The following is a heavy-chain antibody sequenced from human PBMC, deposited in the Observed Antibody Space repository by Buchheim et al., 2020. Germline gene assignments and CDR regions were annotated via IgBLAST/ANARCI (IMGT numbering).Heavy chain of an antibody. CDR2: IIPILGIA. D-gene: IGHD3-22*01. CDR1: GGTFSSYT. V-gene: IGHV1-69*02. Sequence: QVQLVQSGAEVKKPGSSVKVSCKASGGTFSSYTISWVRQAPGQGLEWMGRIIPILGIANYAQKFQGRVTITADKSTSTAYMELSSLRSEDTAVYYCARQVGYYYDSSGTYWFDPWGQGTL. J-gene: IGHJ5*02. CDR3: ARQVGYYYDSSGTYWFDP.